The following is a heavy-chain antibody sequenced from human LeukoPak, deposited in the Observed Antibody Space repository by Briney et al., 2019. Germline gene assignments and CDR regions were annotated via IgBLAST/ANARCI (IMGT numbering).Heavy chain of an antibody. D-gene: IGHD5-12*01. J-gene: IGHJ3*02. V-gene: IGHV4-4*07. CDR2: IYTSGST. CDR3: ARHEPMTTITTDAFDI. Sequence: PSETLSLTCTVSGGSISPYYWSWIRQPAGKGLEWSGSIYTSGSTNYNPSLKSRVTISVDTSKNQFSLKLSSVTAADTAVYYCARHEPMTTITTDAFDIWGQGTMVTVSS. CDR1: GGSISPYY.